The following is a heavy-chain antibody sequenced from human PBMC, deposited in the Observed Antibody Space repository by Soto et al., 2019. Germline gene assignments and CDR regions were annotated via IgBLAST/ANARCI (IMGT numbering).Heavy chain of an antibody. CDR2: ISTYNGDT. CDR3: ARDDSGFSGSHYIDYFNY. CDR1: GYTFSTSG. J-gene: IGHJ4*02. Sequence: GASVKVSCKASGYTFSTSGMSWLRQAPGQGLEWMGWISTYNGDTNDAPKFQGRVTMTRDTSISTVYMELSSLRSEDTAVYYCARDDSGFSGSHYIDYFNYWGQGALVTVSS. D-gene: IGHD1-26*01. V-gene: IGHV1-18*01.